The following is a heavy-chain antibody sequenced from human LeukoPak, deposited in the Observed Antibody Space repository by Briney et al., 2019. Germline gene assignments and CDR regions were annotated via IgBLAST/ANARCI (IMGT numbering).Heavy chain of an antibody. J-gene: IGHJ4*02. Sequence: GASVKVSCKPSGYTFIDHYLHWVRQAPGQGLEPLGWIDPDTGDTNYPQKFQGRVTMSRDTSSSTAYMELNRLRSDDTAVYYCARAGHNSNSGGYDFWGLGTLATVSS. D-gene: IGHD3-22*01. V-gene: IGHV1-2*02. CDR1: GYTFIDHY. CDR2: IDPDTGDT. CDR3: ARAGHNSNSGGYDF.